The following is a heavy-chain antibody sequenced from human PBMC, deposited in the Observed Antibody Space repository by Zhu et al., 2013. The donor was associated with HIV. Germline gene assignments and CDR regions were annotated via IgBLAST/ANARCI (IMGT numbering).Heavy chain of an antibody. CDR3: ARSPVGRRDSGYTILPFDY. CDR2: IYYSGST. J-gene: IGHJ4*02. V-gene: IGHV4-59*01. CDR1: GGSISSYY. Sequence: QVQLQESGPGLVKPSETLSLTCTVSGGSISSYYWSWIRQPPGKGLEWIGYIYYSGSTNYNPSLKSRVTISVDTSKNQFSLKLSSVTAADTAVYYCARSPVGRRDSGYTILPFDYWGQGTLVTVSS. D-gene: IGHD5-12*01.